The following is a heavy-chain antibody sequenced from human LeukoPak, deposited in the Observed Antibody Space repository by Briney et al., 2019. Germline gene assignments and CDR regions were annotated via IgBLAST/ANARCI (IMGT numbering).Heavy chain of an antibody. J-gene: IGHJ4*02. CDR2: TYYRSKWYY. CDR1: GDSVSSSTAA. D-gene: IGHD3-10*01. Sequence: SQTLSLTCAISGDSVSSSTAAWNWIRQSPPRGLEWLGRTYYRSKWYYDYAGSVKSRITINPDTSKNQFSLQLNSVTPEDTALYYCARDDRGYYFDYWGQGTLVTVSS. V-gene: IGHV6-1*01. CDR3: ARDDRGYYFDY.